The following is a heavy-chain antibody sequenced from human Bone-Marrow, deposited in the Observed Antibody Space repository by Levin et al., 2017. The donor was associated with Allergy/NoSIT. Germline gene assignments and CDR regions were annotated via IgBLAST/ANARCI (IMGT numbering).Heavy chain of an antibody. CDR2: ISTKSDGAAT. V-gene: IGHV3-15*01. CDR3: ATQFQW. CDR1: GFSLSNSW. D-gene: IGHD6-19*01. J-gene: IGHJ4*02. Sequence: GGSLRLSCSASGFSLSNSWMNWVRQVPGKGLEWVGRISTKSDGAATDYAAPVKGRFTISRDDSTNTLYLQMYSLKVEDTATYFCATQFQWWGQGTLVAVSS.